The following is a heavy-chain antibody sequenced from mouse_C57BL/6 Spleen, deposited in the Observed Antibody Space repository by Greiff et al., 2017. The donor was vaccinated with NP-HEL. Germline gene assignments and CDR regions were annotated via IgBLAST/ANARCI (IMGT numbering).Heavy chain of an antibody. CDR2: IDPNSGGT. V-gene: IGHV1-72*01. Sequence: QVQLKQPGAELVKPGASVKLSCKASGYTFTSYWMHWVKQRPGRGLEWIGRIDPNSGGTKYNEKFKSKATLTVDKPSSTAYMQLSSLTSEDSAVYYCAITTVVARYAMDYWGQGTSVTVSS. D-gene: IGHD1-1*01. CDR1: GYTFTSYW. J-gene: IGHJ4*01. CDR3: AITTVVARYAMDY.